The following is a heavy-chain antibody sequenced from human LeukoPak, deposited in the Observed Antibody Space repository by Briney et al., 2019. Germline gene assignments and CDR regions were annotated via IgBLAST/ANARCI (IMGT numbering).Heavy chain of an antibody. Sequence: SETLSLTCTVSGGSISGHYWSWIRQPPGKGLEWIGYIYYSGSTNYNPSLKSRVTISVDTSKNQFSLKLSSVTAADTAVYYCARERGHDYGDYMFDYWGQGTLVTVSS. CDR3: ARERGHDYGDYMFDY. V-gene: IGHV4-59*11. J-gene: IGHJ4*02. D-gene: IGHD4-17*01. CDR2: IYYSGST. CDR1: GGSISGHY.